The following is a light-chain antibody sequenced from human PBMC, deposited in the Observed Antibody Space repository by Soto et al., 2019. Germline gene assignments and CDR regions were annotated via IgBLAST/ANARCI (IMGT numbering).Light chain of an antibody. V-gene: IGKV1-5*01. CDR1: QSIGSW. CDR2: DGA. J-gene: IGKJ1*01. CDR3: QQYNSYPWT. Sequence: DIQMTQSPSTLSASVGDRVTMTCRASQSIGSWLAWYQHKPGRAPKLLIFDGARLESGVPSRFSGSGSGTEFTLTITSLQPDDFATYYCQQYNSYPWTFGQGTKVDIK.